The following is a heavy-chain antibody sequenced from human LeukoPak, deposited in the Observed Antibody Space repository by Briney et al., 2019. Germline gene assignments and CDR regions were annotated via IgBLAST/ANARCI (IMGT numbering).Heavy chain of an antibody. CDR2: MNPNSGNT. D-gene: IGHD3-3*01. V-gene: IGHV1-8*02. CDR1: GYTFTDYY. CDR3: ARGVLRFLEWLLDYGMDV. Sequence: GASVKVSCKASGYTFTDYYMHWVRQATGQGLEWMGWMNPNSGNTGYAQKFQGRVTMTRNTPISTAYMELSSLRSEDTAVYYCARGVLRFLEWLLDYGMDVWGQGTTVTVSS. J-gene: IGHJ6*02.